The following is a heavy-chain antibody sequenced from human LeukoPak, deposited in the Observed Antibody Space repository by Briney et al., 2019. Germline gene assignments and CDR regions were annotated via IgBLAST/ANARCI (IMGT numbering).Heavy chain of an antibody. V-gene: IGHV4-59*01. CDR2: IYYTGST. CDR1: GGSISTYY. CDR3: ARFYGAGSSDY. Sequence: SETLSLTCTVSGGSISTYYWSWIRQPPGKGLEWIGYIYYTGSTNYNPSLKSRVTMSIDTSNNQFSLRLSSVTAADTAVYYCARFYGAGSSDYWGQGTLVTVSS. D-gene: IGHD3-10*01. J-gene: IGHJ4*02.